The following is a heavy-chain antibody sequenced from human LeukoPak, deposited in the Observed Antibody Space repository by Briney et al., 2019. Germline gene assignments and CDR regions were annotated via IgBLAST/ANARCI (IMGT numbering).Heavy chain of an antibody. Sequence: SGPTLVNPPQTLTLTCTFSGFSLGTRGMCVSWIRQPPGKALEWLALIDWDDDKYYSTSLKTRLTISKDTSKNQVVLTMTNMGPVDTATYYCARYVDTLFDYWGQGTLVTVSS. CDR1: GFSLGTRGMC. CDR2: IDWDDDK. V-gene: IGHV2-70*01. D-gene: IGHD5-18*01. J-gene: IGHJ4*02. CDR3: ARYVDTLFDY.